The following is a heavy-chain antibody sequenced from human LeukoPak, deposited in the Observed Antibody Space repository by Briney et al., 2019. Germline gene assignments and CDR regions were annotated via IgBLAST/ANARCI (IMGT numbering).Heavy chain of an antibody. CDR1: GGSISSGGYY. V-gene: IGHV4-31*03. CDR3: ARNHHGNYYDSSGYSPGGFDY. Sequence: SQTLSLTCTVSGGSISSGGYYWSWIRQHPGKGLEWTGYIYYSGSTYYNPSLKSRVTISVDTSKNQFSLKLSSVTAADTAVYYCARNHHGNYYDSSGYSPGGFDYWGQGTLVTVSS. D-gene: IGHD3-22*01. J-gene: IGHJ4*02. CDR2: IYYSGST.